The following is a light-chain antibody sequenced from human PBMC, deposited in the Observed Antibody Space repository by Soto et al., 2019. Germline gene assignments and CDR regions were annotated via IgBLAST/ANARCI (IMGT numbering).Light chain of an antibody. CDR3: EKYNSASQT. CDR1: QGISNY. V-gene: IGKV1-27*01. CDR2: AAS. Sequence: DIQMTQSPSSLSASVGDRVTITCRASQGISNYLAWYQQNPGKVPKLLIYAASTLQSGVPSRFSGSGSGTDFTLTISSLQPEDVATYYCEKYNSASQTFGPGTKVDIK. J-gene: IGKJ3*01.